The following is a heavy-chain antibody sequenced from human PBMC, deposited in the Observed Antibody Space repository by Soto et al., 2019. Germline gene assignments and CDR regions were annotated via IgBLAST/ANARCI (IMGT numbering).Heavy chain of an antibody. CDR2: INAGNCNT. CDR1: GYTFTSYA. V-gene: IGHV1-3*01. D-gene: IGHD2-15*01. CDR3: ARDLGGWPDY. Sequence: QVQLVQSGAEVKKPGASVKVSCKASGYTFTSYAMHWVRQAPGQRLEWMGWINAGNCNTKYSQKFQGRVTITRDTSASTAYMELSSLRSEDTAVYYCARDLGGWPDYWGQGTLVTVSS. J-gene: IGHJ4*02.